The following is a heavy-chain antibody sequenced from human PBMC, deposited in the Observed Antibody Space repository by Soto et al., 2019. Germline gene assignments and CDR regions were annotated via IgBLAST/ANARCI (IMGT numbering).Heavy chain of an antibody. D-gene: IGHD5-18*01. CDR1: GYTFTNYY. Sequence: QVQLVQSGAEVKKPGASVKVSCKASGYTFTNYYMHWVRQAPGQGLEWMGWIDPNSGGTNYAQKFQVSVTMPRDTSINTAYMELSRLTSGDTAVYYCATSWYSYGSFDYWGQGTLVTVSS. V-gene: IGHV1-2*04. J-gene: IGHJ4*02. CDR2: IDPNSGGT. CDR3: ATSWYSYGSFDY.